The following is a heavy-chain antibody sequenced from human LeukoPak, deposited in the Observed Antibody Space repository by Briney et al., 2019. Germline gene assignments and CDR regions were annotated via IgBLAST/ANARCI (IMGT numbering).Heavy chain of an antibody. CDR3: ASYDILTGYSRHPLKR. Sequence: AESLGLSCAASGFTFSSYAMSWVRQAPGKGLEWVSSISGGGGSTYYADSVKGRFTISRDNSKNTLYLQVNSLRAEDTAVYYCASYDILTGYSRHPLKRWGQGTLVTVSS. V-gene: IGHV3-23*01. CDR1: GFTFSSYA. J-gene: IGHJ4*02. CDR2: ISGGGGST. D-gene: IGHD3-9*01.